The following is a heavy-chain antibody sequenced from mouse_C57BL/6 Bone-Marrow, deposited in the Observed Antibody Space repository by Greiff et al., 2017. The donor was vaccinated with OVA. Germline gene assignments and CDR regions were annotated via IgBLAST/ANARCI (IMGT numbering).Heavy chain of an antibody. D-gene: IGHD2-1*01. CDR1: GYTFTGYW. CDR3: ARSRGNSFRFAY. Sequence: VQLQQSGAELMKPGASVKLSCKATGYTFTGYWIEWVKQRPGHGLEWIGEILPGSGSTNYNEKFKGKSTLTVDKSSSTAYMQLSSLTSEDSAVYYCARSRGNSFRFAYWGQGTLVTVSA. V-gene: IGHV1-9*01. J-gene: IGHJ3*01. CDR2: ILPGSGST.